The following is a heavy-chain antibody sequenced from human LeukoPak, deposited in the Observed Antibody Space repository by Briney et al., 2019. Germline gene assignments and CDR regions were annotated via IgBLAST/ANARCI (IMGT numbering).Heavy chain of an antibody. CDR1: GYTFTSYG. J-gene: IGHJ5*02. CDR2: ISAYNGNT. D-gene: IGHD3-16*01. Sequence: ASVKVSCKASGYTFTSYGISWVRQAPGQGLEWMGWISAYNGNTNYAQKLQGRVTMTTDTSTSTAYMELRSLRSDDTAVYYCARAGDWAPLRALFGWFDPWGQGTLVTVSS. V-gene: IGHV1-18*01. CDR3: ARAGDWAPLRALFGWFDP.